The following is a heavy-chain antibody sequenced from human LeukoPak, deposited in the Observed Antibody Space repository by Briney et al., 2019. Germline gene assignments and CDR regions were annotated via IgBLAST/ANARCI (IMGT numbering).Heavy chain of an antibody. CDR2: INPNTGGT. V-gene: IGHV1-2*06. CDR1: DYTFTNYY. Sequence: GASVKVSCRTSDYTFTNYYMHWVRQAPGQGLEWMGRINPNTGGTNYAQKFQGRVTVTTDTSVTTSYMEVNSLESDDTAVYYCAKGDNTGLRFFDYWGQGTVVTVSS. CDR3: AKGDNTGLRFFDY. J-gene: IGHJ4*02. D-gene: IGHD1-1*01.